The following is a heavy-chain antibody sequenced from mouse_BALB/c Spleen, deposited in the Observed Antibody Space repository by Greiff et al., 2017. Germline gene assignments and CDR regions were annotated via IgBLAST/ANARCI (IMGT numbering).Heavy chain of an antibody. CDR2: IDPENGNT. J-gene: IGHJ3*01. CDR1: GFNIKDYY. Sequence: EVKLVESGAELVRPGALVKLSCKASGFNIKDYYMHWVKQRPEQGLEWIGWIDPENGNTIYDPKFQGKASITADTSSNTAYLQLSSLTSEDTAVYYCARSTMITTPFAYWGQGTLVTVSA. V-gene: IGHV14-1*02. CDR3: ARSTMITTPFAY. D-gene: IGHD2-4*01.